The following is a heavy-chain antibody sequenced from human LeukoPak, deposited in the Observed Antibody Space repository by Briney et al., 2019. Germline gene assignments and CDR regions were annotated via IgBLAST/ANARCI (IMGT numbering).Heavy chain of an antibody. CDR1: GYTFTGYY. J-gene: IGHJ6*03. CDR3: ARDQAGSGYYYYMDV. V-gene: IGHV1-46*01. Sequence: ASVKVSCKASGYTFTGYYMHWVRQAPGQGLEWMGIINPSGGSTSYAQKFQGRVTMTRDMSTSTVYMELSSLRSEDTAVYYCARDQAGSGYYYYMDVWGKGTTVTVSS. CDR2: INPSGGST. D-gene: IGHD2-15*01.